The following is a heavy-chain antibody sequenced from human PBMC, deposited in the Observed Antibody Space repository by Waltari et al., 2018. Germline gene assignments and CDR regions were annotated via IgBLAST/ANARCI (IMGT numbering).Heavy chain of an antibody. J-gene: IGHJ4*02. V-gene: IGHV4-34*01. CDR1: GGSFSGYY. D-gene: IGHD2-2*01. CDR3: ARGQYQLLSSSWYDY. Sequence: QVQLQQWGAGLLKPSETLSLTCAVYGGSFSGYYWSWIRQPPGKGLEWIGEINHSGSTTYTPSLKSRVTISVDTSKNQFSLKLSSVTAADTAVYYCARGQYQLLSSSWYDYWGQGTLVTVSS. CDR2: INHSGST.